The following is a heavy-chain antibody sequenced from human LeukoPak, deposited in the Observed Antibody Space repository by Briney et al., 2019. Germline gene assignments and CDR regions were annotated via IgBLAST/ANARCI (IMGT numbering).Heavy chain of an antibody. D-gene: IGHD5-24*01. J-gene: IGHJ1*01. CDR1: GYTFTSYY. V-gene: IGHV1-46*01. CDR2: INPSGGST. CDR3: ARVESGYNGYFQH. Sequence: ASVKVSCKASGYTFTSYYMRWVRQAPGQGLEWMGIINPSGGSTSYAQKFQGRVTMTRDMSTSPVYMELSSLRSEDTAVYYCARVESGYNGYFQHWGQGTLVTVSS.